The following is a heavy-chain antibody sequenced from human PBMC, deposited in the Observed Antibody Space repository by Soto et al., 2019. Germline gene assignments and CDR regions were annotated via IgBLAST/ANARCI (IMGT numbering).Heavy chain of an antibody. D-gene: IGHD2-8*02. J-gene: IGHJ4*02. CDR3: TRFEKTSPGAPFDY. V-gene: IGHV1-18*01. CDR2: ISAYNGNT. Sequence: GASVKVSCKASGYTFTSYAISWVRQAPGQGLEWMGWISAYNGNTNYAQKLQGRVTMTRDTSTTTVYMELNSLRSEDTAVYYCTRFEKTSPGAPFDYWGQGALVTVSS. CDR1: GYTFTSYA.